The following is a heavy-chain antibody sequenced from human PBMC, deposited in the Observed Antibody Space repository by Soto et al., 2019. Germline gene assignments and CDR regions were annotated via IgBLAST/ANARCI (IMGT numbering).Heavy chain of an antibody. CDR2: ISYRGNT. CDR3: ARMSATGTRWFDP. V-gene: IGHV4-31*03. Sequence: LSLTCTVSGGSFSSGAYHWSWIRQYPGKGLEWIGSISYRGNTYYNPSLKSRLSMSVDTSKSQFSLNLTSVTAADTAVYFCARMSATGTRWFDPWGQGXQVTVYS. J-gene: IGHJ5*02. CDR1: GGSFSSGAYH. D-gene: IGHD6-13*01.